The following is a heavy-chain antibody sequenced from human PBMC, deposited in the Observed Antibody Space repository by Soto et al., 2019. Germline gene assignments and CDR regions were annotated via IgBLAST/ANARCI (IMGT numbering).Heavy chain of an antibody. CDR2: IIPIFSTA. Sequence: QVQLVQSGAEVKKPGSSVKVSCKASGGTFSSYAISWARQAPGQGLEWMGGIIPIFSTANYAQKFQGRVTITADDSTSTAYMELSSLRSEDTAVYYCARVVAARHYYYGMDVWGQGTTVTVSS. V-gene: IGHV1-69*01. D-gene: IGHD6-6*01. CDR3: ARVVAARHYYYGMDV. CDR1: GGTFSSYA. J-gene: IGHJ6*02.